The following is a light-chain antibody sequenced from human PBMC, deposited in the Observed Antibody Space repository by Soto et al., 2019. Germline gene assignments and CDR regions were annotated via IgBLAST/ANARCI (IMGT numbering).Light chain of an antibody. Sequence: QSVLTQPASVSGSPGQSIPISCTGTSSDVGSYDYVSWYQQHPDKAPELMIYDVNNRPSGVSNRFSGSKSGNTASLTISGLQAEDEADYYCSSYTSSRYVFGTGTKVTVL. CDR2: DVN. CDR1: SSDVGSYDY. CDR3: SSYTSSRYV. J-gene: IGLJ1*01. V-gene: IGLV2-14*01.